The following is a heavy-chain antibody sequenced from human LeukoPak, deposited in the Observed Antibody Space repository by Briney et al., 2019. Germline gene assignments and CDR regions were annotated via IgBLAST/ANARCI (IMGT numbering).Heavy chain of an antibody. Sequence: ASVTVSCKASGYTFTGYYMHWVRQAPGQGLEWMGWINANSGDTGYAQKFQGRVTMTRDTSVSTAYMELSRLRSDDTAVYFCARADARRWFDYWGQGALVTVSS. CDR1: GYTFTGYY. D-gene: IGHD2-2*01. J-gene: IGHJ5*01. V-gene: IGHV1-2*02. CDR3: ARADARRWFDY. CDR2: INANSGDT.